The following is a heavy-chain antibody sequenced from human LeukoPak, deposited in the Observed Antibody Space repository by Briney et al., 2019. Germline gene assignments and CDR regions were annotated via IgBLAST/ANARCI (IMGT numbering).Heavy chain of an antibody. CDR1: GYTFTGYY. CDR2: INSNSGGT. J-gene: IGHJ4*02. Sequence: ASVKVSCKASGYTFTGYYMHWVRQAPGQGLEWMGRINSNSGGTNYAQKFQGRVTMTRDTSISTAYMELSRLRSDDTAVYYCAVQYYDILTGYLAPNFDYWGQGTLVTVSS. CDR3: AVQYYDILTGYLAPNFDY. D-gene: IGHD3-9*01. V-gene: IGHV1-2*06.